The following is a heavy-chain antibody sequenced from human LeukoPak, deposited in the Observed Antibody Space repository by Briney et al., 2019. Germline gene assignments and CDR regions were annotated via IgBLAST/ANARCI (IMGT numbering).Heavy chain of an antibody. D-gene: IGHD1-1*01. Sequence: GGSLRLSCAASGFTVSSNYMTWVRQTLAKGLESVSSTSAGGDITHYADSVKGRFTISRDNSKNTLYLQMNILRAEDTAVYYCARVNINNWHSCDYWGQGTLVTVSS. V-gene: IGHV3-23*01. CDR1: GFTVSSNY. CDR2: TSAGGDIT. J-gene: IGHJ4*02. CDR3: ARVNINNWHSCDY.